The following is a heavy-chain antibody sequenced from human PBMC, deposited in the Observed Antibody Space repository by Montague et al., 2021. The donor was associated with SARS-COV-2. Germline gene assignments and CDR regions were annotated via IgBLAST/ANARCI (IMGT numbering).Heavy chain of an antibody. CDR3: ARGGNLWDSSGYYREGYFYGMDV. Sequence: SLRLSCAASGFTFSSYSMNWVRQAPGKGLEWVSYIRSSSTTIYYADSVKGRFTISRDNAKNSLYLQVNSLRAEDTVVYYCARGGNLWDSSGYYREGYFYGMDVWGQGTTVTVSS. CDR2: IRSSSTTI. D-gene: IGHD3-22*01. V-gene: IGHV3-48*04. J-gene: IGHJ6*02. CDR1: GFTFSSYS.